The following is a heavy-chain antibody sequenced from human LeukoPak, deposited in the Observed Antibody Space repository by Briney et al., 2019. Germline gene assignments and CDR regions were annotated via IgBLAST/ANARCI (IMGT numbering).Heavy chain of an antibody. Sequence: PSETLSLTCTVSGYSISSGYYWGWIRQPSGKGLEWIGSIYHSGSTYYNPSLKSRVTISVDTSKNQFSLKLSSVTAADTAVYYCARGRGIVDRIWGQGTMVTVSS. CDR3: ARGRGIVDRI. D-gene: IGHD3-22*01. V-gene: IGHV4-38-2*02. J-gene: IGHJ3*02. CDR2: IYHSGST. CDR1: GYSISSGYY.